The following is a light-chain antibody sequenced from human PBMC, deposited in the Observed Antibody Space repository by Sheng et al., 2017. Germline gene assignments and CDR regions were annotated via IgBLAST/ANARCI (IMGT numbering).Light chain of an antibody. J-gene: IGLJ1*01. Sequence: SYELTQPPSVSVSPGQTARITCSGDALPKQYAYWYQVRPGQAPVMVIFKDNERPSGIPERFSGSSSGTTVTLTITGVQAEDEADYYCQSSDSRGLSFVFGTGTKVTLL. CDR2: KDN. V-gene: IGLV3-25*03. CDR1: ALPKQY. CDR3: QSSDSRGLSFV.